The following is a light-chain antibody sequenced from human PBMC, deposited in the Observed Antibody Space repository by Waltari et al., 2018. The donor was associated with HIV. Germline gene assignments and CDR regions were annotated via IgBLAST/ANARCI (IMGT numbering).Light chain of an antibody. CDR3: AAWDDSLSAL. Sequence: QSVLTQPPSASGTPGQRVTIPCSGASSNIGSNYVYWYQELPGTAPKLLIYRTDQRPSWVRARFSGSKSGASASLAISGLRSEDEADYCCAAWDDSLSALFGGGTKLTVL. V-gene: IGLV1-47*01. J-gene: IGLJ2*01. CDR1: SSNIGSNY. CDR2: RTD.